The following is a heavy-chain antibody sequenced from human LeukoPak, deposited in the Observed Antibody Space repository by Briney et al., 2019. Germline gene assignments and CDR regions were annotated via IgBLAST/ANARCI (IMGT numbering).Heavy chain of an antibody. CDR3: AREKRLQKPFDY. CDR2: ISSSGSTI. D-gene: IGHD4-11*01. CDR1: GFTFSSYA. J-gene: IGHJ4*02. V-gene: IGHV3-11*01. Sequence: GGSLRLSCAASGFTFSSYAMSWIRQAPGKGLEWVSYISSSGSTIYYADSVKGRFTISRDNAKNSLYLQMNSLRAEDTAVYYCAREKRLQKPFDYWGQGTLVTVSS.